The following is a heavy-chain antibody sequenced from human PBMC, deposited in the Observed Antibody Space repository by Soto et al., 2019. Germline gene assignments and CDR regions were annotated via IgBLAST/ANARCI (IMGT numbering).Heavy chain of an antibody. Sequence: SETLSLTCTVSGGAISIGGYYWSWIGQHPGKGLEWIGYIYYSGSTYYNPSLKSRVTISVDTSKNQFSLKLSSVTAADTAVYYCARVLESSGYLGWFDPWRMATLVTXSS. D-gene: IGHD3-22*01. V-gene: IGHV4-31*03. CDR2: IYYSGST. CDR3: ARVLESSGYLGWFDP. CDR1: GGAISIGGYY. J-gene: IGHJ5*02.